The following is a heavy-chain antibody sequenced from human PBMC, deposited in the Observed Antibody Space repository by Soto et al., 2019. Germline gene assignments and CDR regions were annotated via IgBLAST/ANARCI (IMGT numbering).Heavy chain of an antibody. V-gene: IGHV4-4*07. D-gene: IGHD2-2*01. J-gene: IGHJ6*02. Sequence: SETLSLTCTVSGGSISSYYWSWIRQPAGKGLEWIGRIDTSGSTNYNPSLKSRVTMSLDASKNQFSLKLTSVTAADTALYYCARGNCSSPDCYSFSGYYGIDVWGQGTTVTV. CDR2: IDTSGST. CDR1: GGSISSYY. CDR3: ARGNCSSPDCYSFSGYYGIDV.